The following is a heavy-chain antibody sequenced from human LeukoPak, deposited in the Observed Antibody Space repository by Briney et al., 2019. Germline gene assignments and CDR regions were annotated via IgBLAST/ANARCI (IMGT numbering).Heavy chain of an antibody. J-gene: IGHJ4*02. CDR3: ARVLGGLAFRTFDY. V-gene: IGHV1-46*01. CDR1: GYTFTRHY. CDR2: INPSGGST. D-gene: IGHD3-16*01. Sequence: ASVKVSCKASGYTFTRHYMHWVRQAPGQGLEWMGIINPSGGSTIYAQKFQGRVTMTRDTSTSTVYVELSSLRSEDTAVYYCARVLGGLAFRTFDYWGQRTLVTVSS.